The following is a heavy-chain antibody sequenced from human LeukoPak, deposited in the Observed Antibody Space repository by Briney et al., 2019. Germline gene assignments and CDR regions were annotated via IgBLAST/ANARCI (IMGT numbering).Heavy chain of an antibody. V-gene: IGHV1-46*01. CDR3: ARDLSGSYHMYYFDY. CDR1: GYSFTNYF. CDR2: INPRGGTT. Sequence: ASVKVSCKTSGYSFTNYFMHWVGQAPGQGLEWMGLINPRGGTTSQPQKFQGRVTMTRDTSTSTVYMELSSLRSEDTAVYFCARDLSGSYHMYYFDYWGQGTLVTVSS. J-gene: IGHJ4*02. D-gene: IGHD1-26*01.